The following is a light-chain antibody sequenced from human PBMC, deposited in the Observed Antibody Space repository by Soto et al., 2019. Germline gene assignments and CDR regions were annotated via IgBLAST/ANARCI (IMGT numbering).Light chain of an antibody. CDR1: HTISTW. J-gene: IGKJ1*01. CDR2: EAS. Sequence: DIQLTQSPSTLSASVGDRVTITCRASHTISTWLAWYQQKPGKAPTLLIYEASRLGTGVPSRFSGSGSGTEFSLTISSLQPDDSATYYCQQYKTFWTFGHGTKVEI. V-gene: IGKV1-5*03. CDR3: QQYKTFWT.